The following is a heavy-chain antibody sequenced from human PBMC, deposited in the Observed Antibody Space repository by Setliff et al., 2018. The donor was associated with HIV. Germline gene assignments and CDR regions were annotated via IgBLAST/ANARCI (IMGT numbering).Heavy chain of an antibody. V-gene: IGHV4-59*11. J-gene: IGHJ4*02. CDR1: GDSINTHY. Sequence: SETLSLTCTVSGDSINTHYWSWIRQPPGKGLEWIGYVSHTGNTNSNPSLKSRVTISVDTSKNEFSLRLRSVTAADTAIYYCARSTVGVGATFPWSRGTLVTVSS. CDR2: VSHTGNT. D-gene: IGHD1-26*01. CDR3: ARSTVGVGATFP.